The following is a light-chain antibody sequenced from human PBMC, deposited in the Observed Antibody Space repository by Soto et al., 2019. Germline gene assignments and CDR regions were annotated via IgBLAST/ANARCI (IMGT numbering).Light chain of an antibody. J-gene: IGKJ4*01. V-gene: IGKV3-15*01. CDR1: HSVNNP. CDR3: QQSDNWPLLS. CDR2: RAS. Sequence: ETVLTHSPASLSVSPLSTSTLCFSAEHSVNNPLAWYQQKPGQAPKLLIYRASTRATDIPARFSGSGSGTEFTLTISNLQSEDSAIYYCQQSDNWPLLSFGGGTKVDNK.